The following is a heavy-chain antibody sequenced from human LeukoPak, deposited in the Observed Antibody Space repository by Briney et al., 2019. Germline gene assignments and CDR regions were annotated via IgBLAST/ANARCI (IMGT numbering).Heavy chain of an antibody. Sequence: SETLSLTCTVSGGSISSYYWSWIRQPPGKGLEWIGYIYYSGSTNYNPSLKSRVTISVDTSKNQFSLKLSSVTAADTAVYYCAATRATQLRVLDYWGQGTLVTVSS. CDR1: GGSISSYY. D-gene: IGHD1-26*01. CDR3: AATRATQLRVLDY. CDR2: IYYSGST. J-gene: IGHJ4*02. V-gene: IGHV4-59*08.